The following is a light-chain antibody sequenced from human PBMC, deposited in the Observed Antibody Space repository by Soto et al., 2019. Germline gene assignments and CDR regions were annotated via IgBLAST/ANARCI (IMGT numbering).Light chain of an antibody. V-gene: IGKV3-20*01. J-gene: IGKJ1*01. CDR3: QQYGNSRT. CDR2: GAS. CDR1: QSVSSNY. Sequence: EIVLTQSPGTLSLSPGERATLSCRASQSVSSNYLAWYQQKPGQAPRLLIYGASSRATGIPDRFSGSGSGTAFTLTISRLEPEDFAVYYCQQYGNSRTFGQGTKVEIK.